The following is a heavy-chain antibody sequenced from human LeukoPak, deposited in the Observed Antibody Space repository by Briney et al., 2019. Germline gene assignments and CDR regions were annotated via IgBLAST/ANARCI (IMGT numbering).Heavy chain of an antibody. V-gene: IGHV3-7*04. CDR1: GFTFSSCW. Sequence: GGSLRLSCAASGFTFSSCWMSWVRQAPGKGLEWVANIKQDGSEKYYVDSVKGRFTISRDNAKNPLYLQMNSLRAEDTAVYYCARGRNYDFWSGKSGGYYFDYWGQGTLVTVSS. CDR2: IKQDGSEK. J-gene: IGHJ4*02. D-gene: IGHD3-3*01. CDR3: ARGRNYDFWSGKSGGYYFDY.